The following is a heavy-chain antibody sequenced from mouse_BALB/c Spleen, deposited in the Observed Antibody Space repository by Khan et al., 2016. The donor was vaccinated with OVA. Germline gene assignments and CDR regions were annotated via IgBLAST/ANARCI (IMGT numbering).Heavy chain of an antibody. CDR2: TDPANGNT. J-gene: IGHJ2*01. V-gene: IGHV14-3*02. Sequence: VQLQQSGAELVKPAASLKLSCTASGYNIKDIYIHWVKQRPEPGLERIRRTDPANGNTKYDPKFQGKATITADTSSNTAYLQLSSLTSEDTAVYYSRISTINAWGQGTTLTVSS. CDR1: GYNIKDIY. CDR3: RISTINA.